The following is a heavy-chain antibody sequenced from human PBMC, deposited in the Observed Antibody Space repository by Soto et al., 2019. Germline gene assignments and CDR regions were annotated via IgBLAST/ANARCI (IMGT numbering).Heavy chain of an antibody. J-gene: IGHJ4*02. CDR3: ARVSVLPNYSSSWYSRGPRRLDY. CDR1: GYTFTGYY. D-gene: IGHD6-13*01. CDR2: INPNSGGT. Sequence: ASVKVSCKASGYTFTGYYMQWVRQAPGQGLEWMGWINPNSGGTNYAQKFQGRVTMTRDTSISTAYMELSRLRSDDTAVYYCARVSVLPNYSSSWYSRGPRRLDYWGQGTLVT. V-gene: IGHV1-2*02.